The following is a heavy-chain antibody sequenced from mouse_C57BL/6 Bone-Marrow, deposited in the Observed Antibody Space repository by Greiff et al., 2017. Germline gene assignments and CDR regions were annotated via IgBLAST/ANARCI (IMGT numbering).Heavy chain of an antibody. CDR2: ISSGSSTI. CDR3: ARRKDYYAMDY. V-gene: IGHV5-17*01. Sequence: EVHLVESGGGLVKPGGSLKLSCAASGFTFSDYGMHWFRQAPEKGLEWVAYISSGSSTIYYADTVKGRFTISRDNAKNTLFLQMTSLRSEDTAMYYCARRKDYYAMDYWGQGTSVTVSS. CDR1: GFTFSDYG. J-gene: IGHJ4*01.